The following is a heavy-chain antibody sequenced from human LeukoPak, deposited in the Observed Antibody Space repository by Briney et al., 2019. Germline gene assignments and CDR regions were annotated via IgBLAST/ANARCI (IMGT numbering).Heavy chain of an antibody. Sequence: PGGSLRLSCAASGFTFSDHYMDWVRQAPGKGLEWVGRIRNKANSYTTEYAASVKGRFTISRDDSKNSLYLQMNSLKTEDTAVYYCVSESKEWSGFHYYYYMDVWAKGPRSPSP. V-gene: IGHV3-72*01. D-gene: IGHD3-3*01. CDR1: GFTFSDHY. J-gene: IGHJ6*03. CDR2: IRNKANSYTT. CDR3: VSESKEWSGFHYYYYMDV.